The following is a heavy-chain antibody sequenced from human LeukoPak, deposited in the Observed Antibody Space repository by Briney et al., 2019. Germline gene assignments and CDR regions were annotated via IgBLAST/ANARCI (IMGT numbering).Heavy chain of an antibody. D-gene: IGHD3-16*01. CDR2: VNARGYST. J-gene: IGHJ3*02. CDR1: GFTFSSYA. CDR3: ARFYGGSAFDI. Sequence: GGSLRLSCAASGFTFSSYAMSWARQAPGKGLEWVSAVNARGYSTYYADSVKGRFTISRDNAKNTLYLHMNSLRGEDTAVYYCARFYGGSAFDIWGQGTMVTVSS. V-gene: IGHV3-23*01.